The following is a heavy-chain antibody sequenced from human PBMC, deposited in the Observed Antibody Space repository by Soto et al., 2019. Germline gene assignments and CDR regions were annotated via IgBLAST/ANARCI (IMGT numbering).Heavy chain of an antibody. CDR3: ARGDQNRGELSFTIDY. Sequence: ASVKVSCKASGYTFTVYYMHWVRQAPGQGLEWMGWINPNSGGTNYAQKFQGWVTMTRDTSISTAYMELSRLRSDGTAVYYCARGDQNRGELSFTIDYWGQGTLVTVSS. CDR2: INPNSGGT. D-gene: IGHD3-16*02. CDR1: GYTFTVYY. V-gene: IGHV1-2*04. J-gene: IGHJ4*02.